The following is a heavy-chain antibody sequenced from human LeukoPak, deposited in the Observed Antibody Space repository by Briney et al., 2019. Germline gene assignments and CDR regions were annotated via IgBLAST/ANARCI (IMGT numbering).Heavy chain of an antibody. CDR3: ARATIVGATFDY. D-gene: IGHD1-26*01. J-gene: IGHJ4*02. CDR1: DYSIGSGYY. V-gene: IGHV4-59*01. CDR2: MSNNGAT. Sequence: PSETLSLTCTVPDYSIGSGYYWSWIRQPPGKGLEWIGYMSNNGATTYNPSLKSRVTISVDTSKNQFSLKLSSVTAADTAVYYCARATIVGATFDYWGQGTLVTVSS.